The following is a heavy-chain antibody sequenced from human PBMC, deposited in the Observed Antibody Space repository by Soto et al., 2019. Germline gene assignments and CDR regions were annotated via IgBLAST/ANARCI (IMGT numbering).Heavy chain of an antibody. V-gene: IGHV3-48*03. CDR3: ASRFSP. J-gene: IGHJ5*02. CDR2: ISSSGTSI. CDR1: GCTCGGYG. Sequence: TGGPLRLRWGAAGCTCGGYGRNWVRQAPGKGLEWVSYISSSGTSIYYADSVKGRFTISRDNAKKALYLQMNSLRAEDTAVYYCASRFSPWGQGTLVTVSS.